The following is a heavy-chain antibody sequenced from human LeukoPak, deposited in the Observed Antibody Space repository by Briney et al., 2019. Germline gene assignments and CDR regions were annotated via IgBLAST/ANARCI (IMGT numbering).Heavy chain of an antibody. Sequence: PGGSLRLSCAASGFTFSSFGMHWVRQAPGKGLEWVADIWFDGKNEHFADSVKGRFTISRDNSKNTMYLQINSLRAEDTAVYYCARDCHCANGVCHNSAGMDVWGQGTTVTVSS. J-gene: IGHJ6*02. D-gene: IGHD2-8*01. CDR3: ARDCHCANGVCHNSAGMDV. V-gene: IGHV3-33*01. CDR2: IWFDGKNE. CDR1: GFTFSSFG.